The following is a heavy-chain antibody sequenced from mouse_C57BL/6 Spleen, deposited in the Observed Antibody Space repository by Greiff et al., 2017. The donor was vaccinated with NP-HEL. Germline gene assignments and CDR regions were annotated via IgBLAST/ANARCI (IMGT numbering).Heavy chain of an antibody. CDR2: INPNNGGT. V-gene: IGHV1-26*01. CDR3: ASGYYDGYFDV. J-gene: IGHJ1*03. CDR1: GYTFTDYY. Sequence: EVQLQQSGPELVKPGASVKISCKASGYTFTDYYMNWVKQSHGKSLEWIGDINPNNGGTSYNQKFKGKATLTVDKSSSTAYMELRSLTSEDAAVYYCASGYYDGYFDVWGTGTTVTVSS. D-gene: IGHD2-3*01.